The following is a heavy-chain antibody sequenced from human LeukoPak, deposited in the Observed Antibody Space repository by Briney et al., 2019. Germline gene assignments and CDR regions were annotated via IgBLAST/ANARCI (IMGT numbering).Heavy chain of an antibody. CDR3: ARVQGVNTYYYYYGMDV. V-gene: IGHV3-74*01. CDR2: INSDGSST. Sequence: PGGSLRLSCAVSGFTFSSYWMHWVRQAPGKGLVWVSRINSDGSSTSYADSVKGRFTISRDNAKNTLYLQMNSLRAEDTAVYYCARVQGVNTYYYYYGMDVWGKGTTVTVSS. J-gene: IGHJ6*04. D-gene: IGHD3-10*01. CDR1: GFTFSSYW.